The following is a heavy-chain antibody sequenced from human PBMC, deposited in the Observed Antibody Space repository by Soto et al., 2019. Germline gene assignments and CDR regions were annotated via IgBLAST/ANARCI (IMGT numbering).Heavy chain of an antibody. CDR2: ISYDGSNK. V-gene: IGHV3-30*18. J-gene: IGHJ6*02. D-gene: IGHD3-22*01. CDR3: AKDRGVQWLLEYYGMDV. Sequence: GGSLRLSCAASGFTFSSYGMHWVRQAPGKGLEWVAVISYDGSNKYYADSVKGRFTISRDNSKNTLYLQMNSLRAEDTAVYYCAKDRGVQWLLEYYGMDVWGQGTTVTVSS. CDR1: GFTFSSYG.